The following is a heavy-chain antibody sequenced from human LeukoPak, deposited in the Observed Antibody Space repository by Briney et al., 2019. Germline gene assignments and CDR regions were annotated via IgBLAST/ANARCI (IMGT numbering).Heavy chain of an antibody. D-gene: IGHD6-13*01. V-gene: IGHV4-39*01. CDR3: ARHLAAAGMGRWFDP. Sequence: SETLSLTCTVSGGSISSSSYYWGWIRQPPGKGLEWIGSIYYSGSTYYNPSLKSRVTISVDTSKNQFSLKLSSVTAADTAVYYCARHLAAAGMGRWFDPWGQGTLVTVSS. J-gene: IGHJ5*02. CDR2: IYYSGST. CDR1: GGSISSSSYY.